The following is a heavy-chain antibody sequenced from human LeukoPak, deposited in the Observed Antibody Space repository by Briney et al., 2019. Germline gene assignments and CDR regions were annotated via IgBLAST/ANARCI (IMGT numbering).Heavy chain of an antibody. D-gene: IGHD3-3*01. J-gene: IGHJ3*02. CDR2: IYYSGST. CDR3: AREIRYYDFWSGPPLDAFDI. V-gene: IGHV4-59*01. CDR1: GGSISSYY. Sequence: PSETLSLTCTVSGGSISSYYWSWIRQPPGKGLEWIGYIYYSGSTNYNPSLKSRVTISVVTSKNQFSLKLSSVTAADTAVYYCAREIRYYDFWSGPPLDAFDIWGQGTMVTVSS.